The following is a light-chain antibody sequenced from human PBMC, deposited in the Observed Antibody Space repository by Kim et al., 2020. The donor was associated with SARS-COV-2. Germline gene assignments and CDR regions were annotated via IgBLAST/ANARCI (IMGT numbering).Light chain of an antibody. CDR3: QQCHSWPLA. J-gene: IGKJ4*01. CDR1: PSGNRY. CDR2: DAA. V-gene: IGKV3-11*01. Sequence: LSPGDSATLSGRTSPSGNRYVAWYQQKPGQAPWLLIYDAADSATGIPARFSDVWSRTYVALTNSSLESEDFAVYYGQQCHSWPLAFGGGTKV.